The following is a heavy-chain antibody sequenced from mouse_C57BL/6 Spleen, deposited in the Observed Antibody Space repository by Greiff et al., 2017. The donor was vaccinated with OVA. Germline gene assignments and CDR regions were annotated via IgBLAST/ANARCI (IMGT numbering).Heavy chain of an antibody. J-gene: IGHJ2*01. CDR2: IYPGDGDT. Sequence: QVQLQQSGPELVKPGASVKISCKASGYAFSSSWMNWVKQRPGKGLEWIGRIYPGDGDTNYNGKFKGKATLTADKSSSTAYMQLSSLTSEDAAVYFCARWGPKGSSSYFDYWGQGTTLTVAA. CDR3: ARWGPKGSSSYFDY. CDR1: GYAFSSSW. D-gene: IGHD1-1*01. V-gene: IGHV1-82*01.